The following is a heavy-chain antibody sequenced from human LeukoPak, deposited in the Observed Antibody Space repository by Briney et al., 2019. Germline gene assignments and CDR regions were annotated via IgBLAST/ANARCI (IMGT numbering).Heavy chain of an antibody. Sequence: ASVKVSCKTSGYTFTRSGITWVRRAPGQGLEWMGWISGYNGDTAYAQMFQGRVTMTTDTSTSTASMELRSLRSDDTAVYYCARSGHCSGTSCYAEGIDYWGQGTLVTVSS. CDR2: ISGYNGDT. V-gene: IGHV1-18*01. J-gene: IGHJ4*02. CDR3: ARSGHCSGTSCYAEGIDY. CDR1: GYTFTRSG. D-gene: IGHD2-2*01.